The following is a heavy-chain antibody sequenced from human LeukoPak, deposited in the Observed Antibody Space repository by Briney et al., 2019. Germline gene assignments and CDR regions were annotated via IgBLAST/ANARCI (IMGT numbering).Heavy chain of an antibody. CDR2: IYYSGST. Sequence: SETLSLTCTVSGGSISSSSYYWGWIRQPPGKGLGWIGSIYYSGSTYYNPSLKSRVTISVDTSKNQFSLKLSSVTAADTAVYYCARGSNWNGADDAFDIWGQGTMVTVSS. CDR3: ARGSNWNGADDAFDI. CDR1: GGSISSSSYY. D-gene: IGHD1-20*01. J-gene: IGHJ3*02. V-gene: IGHV4-39*01.